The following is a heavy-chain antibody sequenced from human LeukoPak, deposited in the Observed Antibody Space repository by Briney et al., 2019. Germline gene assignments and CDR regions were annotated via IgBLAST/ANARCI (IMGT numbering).Heavy chain of an antibody. CDR2: IKEDGSEK. CDR3: ARAPYGENY. CDR1: GFTFSTYW. Sequence: PGGSPRLSCAASGFTFSTYWMIWVRQAPGKGLEWVANIKEDGSEKYYVDSVKGRFTISRDNAKNSLYLQMNSLRVEDTAVYYCARAPYGENYWGQGTLVTVSS. V-gene: IGHV3-7*01. D-gene: IGHD4-17*01. J-gene: IGHJ4*02.